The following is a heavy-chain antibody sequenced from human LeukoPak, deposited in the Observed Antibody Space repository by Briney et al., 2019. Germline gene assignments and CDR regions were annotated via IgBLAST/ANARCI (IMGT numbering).Heavy chain of an antibody. J-gene: IGHJ5*02. CDR3: ARQKGYCSSTSCYLNWFDP. Sequence: GESLQISCKGSGYSFTSYWIGWVRQMPGKGLEWMGIIYPGDSDTRYSPSFQGQVTISADKSISTAYLQWSSLKASDTAMYYCARQKGYCSSTSCYLNWFDPWGQGTLVTVSS. CDR1: GYSFTSYW. V-gene: IGHV5-51*01. CDR2: IYPGDSDT. D-gene: IGHD2-2*01.